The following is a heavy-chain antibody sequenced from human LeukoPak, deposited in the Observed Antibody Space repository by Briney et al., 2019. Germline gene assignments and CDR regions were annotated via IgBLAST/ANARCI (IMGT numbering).Heavy chain of an antibody. V-gene: IGHV4-59*01. Sequence: SSETLSLTCTVSGGSISSYYWSWIRQPPGEGLEWIGYIYYSGSTNYNPSLKSRVTISVDTSKNQFSLKLSSVTAADTAVYYCARAEWYSSSWPNAFDIWGQGTMVTVSS. CDR1: GGSISSYY. CDR3: ARAEWYSSSWPNAFDI. D-gene: IGHD6-13*01. J-gene: IGHJ3*02. CDR2: IYYSGST.